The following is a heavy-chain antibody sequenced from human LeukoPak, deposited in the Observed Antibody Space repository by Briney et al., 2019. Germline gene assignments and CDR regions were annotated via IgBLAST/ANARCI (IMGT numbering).Heavy chain of an antibody. CDR2: ISGSGGST. D-gene: IGHD4-17*01. CDR1: GFTFSSYA. CDR3: AKDDSWAYGEMLYFQH. Sequence: PGGSLRLSCAASGFTFSSYAVSWVRQAPGKGLEWVSAISGSGGSTYYADSVKGRFTISRDNSKNTLYLQMNSLRAEDTAVYYCAKDDSWAYGEMLYFQHWGQGTLVTVSS. J-gene: IGHJ1*01. V-gene: IGHV3-23*01.